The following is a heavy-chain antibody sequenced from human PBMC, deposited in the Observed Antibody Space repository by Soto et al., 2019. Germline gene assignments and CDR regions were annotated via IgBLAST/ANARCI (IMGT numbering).Heavy chain of an antibody. CDR3: ATDCSSTSCYDY. V-gene: IGHV1-69*06. CDR2: IIPIFGTA. CDR1: GYTFTAYY. J-gene: IGHJ4*02. D-gene: IGHD2-2*01. Sequence: QVQLVQSGAEVKEPGASVKVSCKASGYTFTAYYIHWVRQAPGQGLEWMGGIIPIFGTANYAQKFQGRVTITADKSTSTAYMELSSLRSEDTAVYYCATDCSSTSCYDYWGQGTLVTVSS.